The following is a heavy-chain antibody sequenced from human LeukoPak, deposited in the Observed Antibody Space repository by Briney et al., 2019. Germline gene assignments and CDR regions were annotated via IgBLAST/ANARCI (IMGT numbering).Heavy chain of an antibody. CDR3: ARAHTNYYDSSAYFDY. CDR1: GYTFTAYN. CDR2: IHPNSGGI. V-gene: IGHV1-2*02. Sequence: ASVKVSCKASGYTFTAYNIHWVRQAPGQGLEWMGWIHPNSGGINYAQNFQGRVTMTRDTSISTAFMELSRLRSDDTAVYYCARAHTNYYDSSAYFDYWGQGALVTVSS. J-gene: IGHJ4*02. D-gene: IGHD3-22*01.